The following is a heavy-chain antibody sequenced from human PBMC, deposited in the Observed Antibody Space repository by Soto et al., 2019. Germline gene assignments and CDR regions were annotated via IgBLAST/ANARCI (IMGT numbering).Heavy chain of an antibody. V-gene: IGHV3-21*01. CDR2: ISSSSSYI. Sequence: GGSLRLSCAASGFTFSSYSMNWVRQAPGKGLEWVSSISSSSSYIYYADSVKGRFTISRDNAKNSLYLQMNSLRAEDTAVYYCARASSREGYGDYVYYYYYYYMDVWGKGTTVTVSS. CDR3: ARASSREGYGDYVYYYYYYYMDV. CDR1: GFTFSSYS. J-gene: IGHJ6*03. D-gene: IGHD4-17*01.